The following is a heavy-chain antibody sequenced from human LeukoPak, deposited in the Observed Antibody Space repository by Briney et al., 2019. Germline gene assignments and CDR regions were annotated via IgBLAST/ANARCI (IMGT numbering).Heavy chain of an antibody. CDR1: GGSFSGYY. V-gene: IGHV4-34*01. D-gene: IGHD3-10*01. Sequence: PSETLSLTCAVYGGSFSGYYWSWIRQPPGKGLEWIGEINHSGSTNYNPSLKSRVTISVDTSKNQFSLKLSSVTAADTAVYYCARVNGRLLWFGELSFDYWGQGTLVTVPS. J-gene: IGHJ4*02. CDR3: ARVNGRLLWFGELSFDY. CDR2: INHSGST.